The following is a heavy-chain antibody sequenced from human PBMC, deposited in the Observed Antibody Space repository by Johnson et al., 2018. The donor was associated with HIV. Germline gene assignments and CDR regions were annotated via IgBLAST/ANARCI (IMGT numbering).Heavy chain of an antibody. J-gene: IGHJ3*02. CDR1: GFTFSDYY. V-gene: IGHV3-11*04. CDR2: IGSGGTTI. D-gene: IGHD2-2*01. CDR3: AREGGAAAPDAFDI. Sequence: QMQLVESGGGVVQPGRSLRLSCVASGFTFSDYYMSWIRQAPGKGLEWLSYIGSGGTTIYSADSVKGRFTISRDNAMNSLYLQMNSLRAEDTAVYYCAREGGAAAPDAFDIWGLG.